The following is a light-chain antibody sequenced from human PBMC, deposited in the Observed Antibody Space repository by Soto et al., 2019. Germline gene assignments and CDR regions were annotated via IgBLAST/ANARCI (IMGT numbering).Light chain of an antibody. Sequence: QSVLTQPPSASGSPGQSVTISCTGTSSDIGRYNYVSWYQQYPGKAPKVIIYEVSERPSGVPDRFSGSKSGNTASLTVSGLQAEDDAYYYCAVWDVSLTAWVFGGGTKLTVL. J-gene: IGLJ3*02. CDR3: AVWDVSLTAWV. CDR1: SSDIGRYNY. V-gene: IGLV2-8*01. CDR2: EVS.